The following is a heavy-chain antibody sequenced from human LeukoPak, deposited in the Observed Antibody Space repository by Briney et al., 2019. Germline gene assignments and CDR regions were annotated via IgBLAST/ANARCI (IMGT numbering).Heavy chain of an antibody. Sequence: SETLSLTCTVSGGSISSSSYYWGWIRQPPGKGLEWIGSIYYSGSTYYNPSLKSRVTISVDTSKNQFSLKLSSVTAADTAVYYCARDLWKYYYGSGIYYWGQGTLVTVSS. CDR1: GGSISSSSYY. V-gene: IGHV4-39*07. CDR2: IYYSGST. D-gene: IGHD3-10*01. J-gene: IGHJ4*02. CDR3: ARDLWKYYYGSGIYY.